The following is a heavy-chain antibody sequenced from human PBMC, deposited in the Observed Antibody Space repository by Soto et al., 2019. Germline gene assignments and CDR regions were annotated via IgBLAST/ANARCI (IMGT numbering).Heavy chain of an antibody. CDR2: IIPIFGTA. J-gene: IGHJ4*02. Sequence: ASVKVSCKASGGTFSSYAISCVRQAPGQGLEWMGGIIPIFGTANYAQKFQGRVTITADESTSTAYMELSSLRSEDTAVYYCARVNDSSGYYFDYWGQGTLVTVSS. CDR1: GGTFSSYA. V-gene: IGHV1-69*13. D-gene: IGHD3-22*01. CDR3: ARVNDSSGYYFDY.